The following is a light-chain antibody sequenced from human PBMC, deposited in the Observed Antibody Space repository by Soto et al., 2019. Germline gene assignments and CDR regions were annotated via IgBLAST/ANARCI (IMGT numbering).Light chain of an antibody. CDR1: QSVSSN. V-gene: IGKV3-15*01. Sequence: EIVMTQSPDTLSVSPGERATLSCRASQSVSSNLAWYQQKPGQAPRLLIYGASTRATGIPAKFRGSGSGTEFTLTISSLQSEDFAVYYCQQYNDWPKTLGQGTKVDIK. CDR3: QQYNDWPKT. J-gene: IGKJ1*01. CDR2: GAS.